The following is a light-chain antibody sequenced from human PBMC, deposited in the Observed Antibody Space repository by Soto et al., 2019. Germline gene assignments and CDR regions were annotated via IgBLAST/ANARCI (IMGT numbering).Light chain of an antibody. CDR2: EVI. Sequence: QSVLTQPASVSGSPGQSITISCTGTSSDIGTYNLVSWYQQHPGKAPKLMIYEVIKRPSGVSNRFSGSKSGNTASLTISGLQAEDEADYYRCSYAGSSVYVFGTGTKSPS. J-gene: IGLJ1*01. CDR1: SSDIGTYNL. CDR3: CSYAGSSVYV. V-gene: IGLV2-23*02.